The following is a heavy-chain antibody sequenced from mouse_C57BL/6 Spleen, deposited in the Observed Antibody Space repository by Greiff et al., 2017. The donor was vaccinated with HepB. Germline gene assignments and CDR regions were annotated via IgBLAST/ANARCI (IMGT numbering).Heavy chain of an antibody. J-gene: IGHJ4*01. V-gene: IGHV3-6*01. CDR2: ISYDGSN. Sequence: VQLQQSGPGLVKPSQSLSLTCSVTGYSITSGYYWNWIRQFPGNKLEWMGYISYDGSNNYNPSLKNRISITRDTSKNQFFLKLNSVTTEDTATYYCARATGTEAMDYWGQGTSVTVSS. CDR1: GYSITSGYY. CDR3: ARATGTEAMDY. D-gene: IGHD4-1*02.